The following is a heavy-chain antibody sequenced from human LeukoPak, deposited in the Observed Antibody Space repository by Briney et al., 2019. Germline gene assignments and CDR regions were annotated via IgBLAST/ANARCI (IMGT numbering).Heavy chain of an antibody. D-gene: IGHD6-6*01. CDR1: GGSFSGYY. V-gene: IGHV4-34*01. CDR3: ARGSIAARLRWFDP. J-gene: IGHJ5*02. Sequence: SETLSLTCAVYGGSFSGYYWSWIRQPPGKGLEWIGEINHSGSTNYNPSLKSRVTISVDTSKNQFSLKLSSVTAADTAVCYCARGSIAARLRWFDPWGQGTLVTVSS. CDR2: INHSGST.